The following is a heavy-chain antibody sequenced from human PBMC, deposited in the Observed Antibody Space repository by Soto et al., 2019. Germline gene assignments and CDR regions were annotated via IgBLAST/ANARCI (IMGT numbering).Heavy chain of an antibody. CDR2: IIPIFGTA. CDR1: GGTFRSYA. Sequence: QVHLVHSGAEVKKPGSSVKVSCKASGGTFRSYAISWVLQSPGQGLEWMGGIIPIFGTANYAQKFQGRVTITADESTSTAYMELISLRYEDTAVYYCARYQQPPTTLYYYYGMDVWGQGTTVRVSS. CDR3: ARYQQPPTTLYYYYGMDV. V-gene: IGHV1-69*01. J-gene: IGHJ6*02. D-gene: IGHD1-1*01.